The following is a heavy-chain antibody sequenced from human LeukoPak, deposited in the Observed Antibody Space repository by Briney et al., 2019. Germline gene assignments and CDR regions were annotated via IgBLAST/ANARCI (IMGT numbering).Heavy chain of an antibody. CDR1: GYSISSGYY. CDR3: ARVPITAAATHFDY. Sequence: PSETLSLTCAVSGYSISSGYYWGWIRQPPGKGLEWIGSVYHSGNTFYSPSLKSRVTISVDTSKNQFSLNLNSVTAADTAVYYCARVPITAAATHFDYWGQGTPVTVSS. CDR2: VYHSGNT. V-gene: IGHV4-38-2*01. J-gene: IGHJ4*02. D-gene: IGHD6-13*01.